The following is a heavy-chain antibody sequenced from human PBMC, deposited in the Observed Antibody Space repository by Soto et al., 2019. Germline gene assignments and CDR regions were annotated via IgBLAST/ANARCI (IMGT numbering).Heavy chain of an antibody. CDR2: ISSSGGAT. J-gene: IGHJ4*02. V-gene: IGHV3-11*01. CDR3: ARMFSRYDPLYYFDY. CDR1: RFTFSDYY. D-gene: IGHD1-1*01. Sequence: GGSLRLSCAASRFTFSDYYMTWIRQAPGKGLEWVSSISSSGGATFYADSVKGRFTISRDNARNSLYLQLNSLRGEDAALYYCARMFSRYDPLYYFDYWGQGTLVTVSS.